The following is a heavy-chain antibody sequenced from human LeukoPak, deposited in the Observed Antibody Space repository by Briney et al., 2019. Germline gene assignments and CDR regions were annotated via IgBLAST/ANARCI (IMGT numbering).Heavy chain of an antibody. V-gene: IGHV4-59*01. CDR1: GGSISGSH. CDR2: VYYTGST. Sequence: PSETLSLTCTVSGGSISGSHWSWIRQPPGKGLEWIGHVYYTGSTNYNPSLRSQVTMSVDTSKNQFSLKLSSVTAADTAVYYCAIHRGYSYRYYYGMDVWGQGTTVTVSS. J-gene: IGHJ6*02. CDR3: AIHRGYSYRYYYGMDV. D-gene: IGHD5-18*01.